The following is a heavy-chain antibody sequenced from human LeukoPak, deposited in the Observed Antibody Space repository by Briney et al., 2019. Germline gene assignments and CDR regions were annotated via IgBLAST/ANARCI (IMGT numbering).Heavy chain of an antibody. J-gene: IGHJ3*02. Sequence: PGGSLRLSCAASGFTFSSYAMSWVRQAPGKGLEWVSAISGSGGSTYYADSVKGRFTISRDNSKNTLYLQMNSLGAEDTAVYYCAKPFGVVIQGGAFDIWGQGTMVTVSS. CDR1: GFTFSSYA. CDR2: ISGSGGST. D-gene: IGHD3-3*01. CDR3: AKPFGVVIQGGAFDI. V-gene: IGHV3-23*01.